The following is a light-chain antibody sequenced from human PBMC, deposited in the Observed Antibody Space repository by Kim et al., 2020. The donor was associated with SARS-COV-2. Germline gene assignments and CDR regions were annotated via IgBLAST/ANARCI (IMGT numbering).Light chain of an antibody. CDR1: KLGNKY. Sequence: SYELTQPPSVSVSPGQTASITCSGDKLGNKYACWYQQKPGQSPVLVIYQDKKRPSGIPERFSGSNSGNTATLTIRGTQAMDEADYYCQASDSSTVLFGGGTKLTVL. V-gene: IGLV3-1*01. CDR3: QASDSSTVL. CDR2: QDK. J-gene: IGLJ3*02.